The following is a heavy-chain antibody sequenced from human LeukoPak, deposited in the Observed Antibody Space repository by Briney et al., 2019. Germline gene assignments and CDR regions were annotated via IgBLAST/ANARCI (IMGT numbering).Heavy chain of an antibody. J-gene: IGHJ3*02. Sequence: PSETLSLTCTVSGGPISGYYWSWIRQPPGKGLEGIGYIYYSGSTKYNPSLKSRVTMSVDTSRNQFSLKLSSVTAADTAVYYCARGGLENGYHSNDGFDIWGQGTMVTVSS. V-gene: IGHV4-59*01. CDR1: GGPISGYY. CDR3: ARGGLENGYHSNDGFDI. CDR2: IYYSGST. D-gene: IGHD3-22*01.